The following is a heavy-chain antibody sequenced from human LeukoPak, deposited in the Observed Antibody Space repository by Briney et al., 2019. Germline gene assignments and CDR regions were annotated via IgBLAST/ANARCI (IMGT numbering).Heavy chain of an antibody. CDR1: GGSISGYF. V-gene: IGHV4-4*07. D-gene: IGHD6-6*01. J-gene: IGHJ4*02. CDR2: IYTSGST. CDR3: ARLYSSSSRDPFDY. Sequence: PSETLSLTCNVSGGSISGYFWSWIRQPAGKGLEWIGRIYTSGSTDYNPSLKSRVTMSIDTSKNQFSLKLSSVTAADTAVYYCARLYSSSSRDPFDYWGQGTLVTVSS.